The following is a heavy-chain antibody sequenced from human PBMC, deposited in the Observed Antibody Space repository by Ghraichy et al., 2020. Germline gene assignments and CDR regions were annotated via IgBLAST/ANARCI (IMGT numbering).Heavy chain of an antibody. D-gene: IGHD1-26*01. Sequence: SETLSLTCAVYGGSFSGYYWSWIRQPPGKGLEWIGEINHSGSTNYNPSLKSRVTISVDTSKNQFSLKLSSVTAADTAVYYCASNIEGARWGQGTLVTVSS. CDR3: ASNIEGAR. V-gene: IGHV4-34*01. CDR2: INHSGST. CDR1: GGSFSGYY. J-gene: IGHJ4*02.